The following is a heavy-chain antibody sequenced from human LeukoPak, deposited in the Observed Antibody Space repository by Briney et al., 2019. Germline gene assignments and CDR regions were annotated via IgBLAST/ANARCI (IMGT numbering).Heavy chain of an antibody. CDR1: GYTFVGYY. Sequence: ASVKVSCKASGYTFVGYYLHWVRQAPGQGLEWMAWIDPYTGNTHYAQKFQGRITVTRDTSISTAYMELSWLTSDDTALYYCAREYSASEHWGQGTLVTVSS. V-gene: IGHV1-2*02. D-gene: IGHD5-12*01. J-gene: IGHJ1*01. CDR3: AREYSASEH. CDR2: IDPYTGNT.